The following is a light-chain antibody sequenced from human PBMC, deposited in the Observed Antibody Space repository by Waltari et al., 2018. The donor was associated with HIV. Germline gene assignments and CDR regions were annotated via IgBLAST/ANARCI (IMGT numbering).Light chain of an antibody. CDR3: LQHNSYPVIT. V-gene: IGKV1-17*02. Sequence: DIQMTQSPSSLSASVGDRVTVTCRASQGVLNDLGWFQQKPGQAPQRLIYAASHLQSGVPSRFSGSGSETYFTLTITDLQPEDSATYFCLQHNSYPVITFGQGTRLEI. CDR1: QGVLND. CDR2: AAS. J-gene: IGKJ5*01.